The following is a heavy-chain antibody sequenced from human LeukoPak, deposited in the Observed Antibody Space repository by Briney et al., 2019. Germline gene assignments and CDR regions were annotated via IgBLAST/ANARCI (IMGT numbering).Heavy chain of an antibody. Sequence: GGSLRLSCATSGFTFSRYAMHWVRQAPGKGLEWVALISYDANIGSNKYYADSVKGRFTISRDNSKNTLYLQMNSLRAGDTAVYYCAKTQYSYAPYYYGMDVWGQGTTVTVSS. CDR1: GFTFSRYA. J-gene: IGHJ6*02. CDR3: AKTQYSYAPYYYGMDV. CDR2: ISYDANIGSNK. V-gene: IGHV3-30-3*01. D-gene: IGHD5-18*01.